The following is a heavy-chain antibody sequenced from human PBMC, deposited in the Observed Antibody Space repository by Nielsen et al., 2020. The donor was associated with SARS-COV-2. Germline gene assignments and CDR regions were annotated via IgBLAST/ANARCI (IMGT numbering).Heavy chain of an antibody. CDR2: IYYRGNT. CDR1: GGSITPTTDY. D-gene: IGHD4-17*01. CDR3: ARHRRGGDFYY. Sequence: SETLSLTCTVSGGSITPTTDYWGWIRQPPGKGLEWIGSIYYRGNTYYNPSLKSRVAISADTSKNQFSLRLTSVTASDTAVYFCARHRRGGDFYYWGQGTLVIASP. J-gene: IGHJ4*02. V-gene: IGHV4-39*01.